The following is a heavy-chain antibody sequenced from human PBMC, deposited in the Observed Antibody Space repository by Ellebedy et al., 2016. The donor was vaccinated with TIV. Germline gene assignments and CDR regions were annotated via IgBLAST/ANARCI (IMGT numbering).Heavy chain of an antibody. Sequence: DSVKGRFTISRDNSNNTLYLQMHSLRAEDTAVYYCAKSSSPAGTTFYFDYWGQGTLVTVSS. V-gene: IGHV3-23*01. CDR3: AKSSSPAGTTFYFDY. D-gene: IGHD2/OR15-2a*01. J-gene: IGHJ4*01.